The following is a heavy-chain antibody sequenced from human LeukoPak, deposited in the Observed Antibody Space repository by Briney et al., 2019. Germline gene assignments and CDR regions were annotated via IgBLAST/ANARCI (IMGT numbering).Heavy chain of an antibody. Sequence: GGSLRLSCAASGFTFDDYAMHWVRQAPGKGLEWVSGISWNSGSIGYADSVKGRFTISRDNAKNSLYLQMNSLRAEDMALYYCARTDYGGNSGAFDTWGQGTMVTVSS. D-gene: IGHD4-23*01. J-gene: IGHJ3*02. CDR3: ARTDYGGNSGAFDT. CDR2: ISWNSGSI. V-gene: IGHV3-9*03. CDR1: GFTFDDYA.